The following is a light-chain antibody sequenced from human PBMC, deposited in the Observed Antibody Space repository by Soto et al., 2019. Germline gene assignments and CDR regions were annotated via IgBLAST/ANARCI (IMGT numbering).Light chain of an antibody. J-gene: IGKJ1*01. V-gene: IGKV3-20*01. CDR2: GAS. CDR3: QQYGTSWT. CDR1: QSVSTN. Sequence: EIVLTQSPGILSLSPGERASLSCRASQSVSTNLAWYQQKSGQAPRLLIYGASSRATGIPDRFSGRGSGTDFTLTISRLEAEDFAVYYCQQYGTSWTFGQGTKVEIK.